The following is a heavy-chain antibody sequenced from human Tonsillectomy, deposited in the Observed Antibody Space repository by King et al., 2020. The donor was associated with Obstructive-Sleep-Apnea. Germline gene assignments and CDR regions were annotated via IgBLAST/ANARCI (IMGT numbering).Heavy chain of an antibody. CDR2: IYYSGST. D-gene: IGHD3-22*01. J-gene: IGHJ4*02. Sequence: LQLQESGPGLVKPSETLSLTCTVSGGSISSSSYYWGWIRQPPGKGLEWIGSIYYSGSTYYNPSLKSRVTISVDTSKNQFSLKLSSVTAADTAVYYCARGGYYYDSSGINYWGQGTLVTVSS. CDR3: ARGGYYYDSSGINY. CDR1: GGSISSSSYY. V-gene: IGHV4-39*07.